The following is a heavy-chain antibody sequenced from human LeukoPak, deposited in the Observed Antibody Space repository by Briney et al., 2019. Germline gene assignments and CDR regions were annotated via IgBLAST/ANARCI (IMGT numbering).Heavy chain of an antibody. D-gene: IGHD5-18*01. Sequence: GGSLRLSCAASGFTFSGSAMHWVRQASGKGLEWIGHIRSKANSYATAYTASVKGRFTISRDDSKNTAHLQMNRLKTEDTAVYYCTRSPLDTFRKYYYYMDVWGKGTTVTVSS. J-gene: IGHJ6*03. V-gene: IGHV3-73*01. CDR1: GFTFSGSA. CDR3: TRSPLDTFRKYYYYMDV. CDR2: IRSKANSYAT.